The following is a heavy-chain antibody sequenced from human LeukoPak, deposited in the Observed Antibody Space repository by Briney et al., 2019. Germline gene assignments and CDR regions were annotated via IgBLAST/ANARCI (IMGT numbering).Heavy chain of an antibody. Sequence: ASVKVSCMASGYTFTSYYMHWVRQAPGQGLEWMGIINPSGGSTRYAQKFQGRVTMTRDTSTSTVYMELSSLRSEDTAVYYCARERGWSSQGDAFDIWGQGTMVTVSS. D-gene: IGHD6-13*01. CDR2: INPSGGST. CDR3: ARERGWSSQGDAFDI. CDR1: GYTFTSYY. J-gene: IGHJ3*02. V-gene: IGHV1-46*01.